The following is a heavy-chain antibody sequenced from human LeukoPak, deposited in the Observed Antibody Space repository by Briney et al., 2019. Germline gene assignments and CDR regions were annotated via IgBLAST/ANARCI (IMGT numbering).Heavy chain of an antibody. D-gene: IGHD3-10*01. CDR2: ISGSGGST. Sequence: GGSLRLSCAASGFTFSSHAMSWVRQAPGKGLEWVSAISGSGGSTYYADSVKGRFTISRDNSKNTLYLQMNSLRAEDTAVYYCAKDGGFGEFNYYYYGMDVWGQGTTVTVSS. CDR3: AKDGGFGEFNYYYYGMDV. CDR1: GFTFSSHA. J-gene: IGHJ6*02. V-gene: IGHV3-23*01.